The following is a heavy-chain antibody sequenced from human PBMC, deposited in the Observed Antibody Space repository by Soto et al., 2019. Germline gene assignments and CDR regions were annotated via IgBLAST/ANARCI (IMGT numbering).Heavy chain of an antibody. D-gene: IGHD4-17*01. CDR2: IIPISGTA. CDR1: GGTFSSYA. J-gene: IGHJ4*02. CDR3: VRAEDYGGPYFDY. Sequence: GASVKVSCKASGGTFSSYAMSWVRQAPGQGLEWMGGIIPISGTANYARKFQGRVTITADESTSTAYMELSSLRSEDTAVYYCVRAEDYGGPYFDYWGQGTLVTVSS. V-gene: IGHV1-69*13.